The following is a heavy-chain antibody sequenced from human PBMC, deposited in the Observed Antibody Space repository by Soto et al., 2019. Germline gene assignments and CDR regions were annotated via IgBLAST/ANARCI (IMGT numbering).Heavy chain of an antibody. J-gene: IGHJ4*02. Sequence: PGGSLRLSCAASGFVVTNAWLSWVRQAPGKGLEWVGRIKPNTDRVPTTEYAASVKGRFTLLKDDSTDMVYLQMTSLQIEDPAAYDGTAAGQWYFWTAYYFEHWGQGTPVTVSS. V-gene: IGHV3-15*01. CDR1: GFVVTNAW. D-gene: IGHD3-3*01. CDR3: TAAGQWYFWTAYYFEH. CDR2: IKPNTDRVPTT.